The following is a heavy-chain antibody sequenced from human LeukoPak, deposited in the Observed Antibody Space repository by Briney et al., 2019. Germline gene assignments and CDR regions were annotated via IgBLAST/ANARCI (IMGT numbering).Heavy chain of an antibody. Sequence: GSLRLSCAASGFTFSSYAMSWVRQAPGEGLQWVGNIRQDGRQTHYSDAVQGRFTISRDNAQKSLYLQMNSLGPEDTAVYYCARDGQSSGTFDYWGQGTLVTVSS. V-gene: IGHV3-7*01. J-gene: IGHJ4*02. CDR2: IRQDGRQT. CDR1: GFTFSSYA. CDR3: ARDGQSSGTFDY. D-gene: IGHD3-10*01.